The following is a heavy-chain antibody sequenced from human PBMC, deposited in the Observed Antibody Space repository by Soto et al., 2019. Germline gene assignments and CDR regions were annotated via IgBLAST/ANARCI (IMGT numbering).Heavy chain of an antibody. V-gene: IGHV3-30-3*01. J-gene: IGHJ4*02. CDR1: GFTFSSYA. D-gene: IGHD3-22*01. CDR3: ARGFRDSSGYYGLVY. Sequence: GGSLSLSCAASGFTFSSYAMHRVRQAPGKGLEWVAVVSYDGSNKYYADSVKGRFTIFRDNSKNTLYLQMTSLRAEDTAVYYCARGFRDSSGYYGLVYWGQGALVTVSS. CDR2: VSYDGSNK.